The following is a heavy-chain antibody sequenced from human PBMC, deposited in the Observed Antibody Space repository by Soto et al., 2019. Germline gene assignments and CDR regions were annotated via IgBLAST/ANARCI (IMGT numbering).Heavy chain of an antibody. CDR3: ARGGVYSSGWYVDNWFDP. Sequence: SETLSLTCTVSGGSISIHYWSWIRQPPGKGLEWIGYIYYSGSTNYNPSLKSRVTISVDTSKNQFSLKLSSVTAADTAVYYCARGGVYSSGWYVDNWFDPWGQGTLVTVSS. J-gene: IGHJ5*02. D-gene: IGHD6-19*01. V-gene: IGHV4-59*11. CDR2: IYYSGST. CDR1: GGSISIHY.